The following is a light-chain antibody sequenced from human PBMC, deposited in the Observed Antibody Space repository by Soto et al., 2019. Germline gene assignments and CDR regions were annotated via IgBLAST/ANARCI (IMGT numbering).Light chain of an antibody. Sequence: QSALTQPASVSGYPGQSITISCTGTSSDVGGYNYVSWYQQHPGKAPKRMIYEVSNRPSGVSNRFSGSKSGNTASLTISGLQAEDEADYDCSSYTSSSTRVFGGGTQLTVL. J-gene: IGLJ3*02. V-gene: IGLV2-14*01. CDR2: EVS. CDR1: SSDVGGYNY. CDR3: SSYTSSSTRV.